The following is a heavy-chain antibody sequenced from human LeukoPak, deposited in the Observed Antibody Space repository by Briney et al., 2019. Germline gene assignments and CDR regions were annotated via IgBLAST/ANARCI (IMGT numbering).Heavy chain of an antibody. D-gene: IGHD3-22*01. CDR1: GYTFTSYG. V-gene: IGHV1-46*01. Sequence: GASVKVSCKASGYTFTSYGISWVRQAPGQGLEWMGIINPSGGSTSYAQKFQGRVTMTRDMSTSTAYMELRSLRSDDTAVYYCARDREDSSGYYYVSWFDPWGQGTLVTVSS. CDR3: ARDREDSSGYYYVSWFDP. J-gene: IGHJ5*02. CDR2: INPSGGST.